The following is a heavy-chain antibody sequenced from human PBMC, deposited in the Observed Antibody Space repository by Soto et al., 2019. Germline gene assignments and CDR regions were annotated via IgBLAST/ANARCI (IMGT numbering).Heavy chain of an antibody. CDR1: GFTFSSYW. CDR2: IKGDEIST. Sequence: EVQLVESGGGLVQSGGSLRLSCAASGFTFSSYWIHWVRQAPGKGLVWVSRIKGDEISTNYADSVKGRFTISRDNAKDTVFLQMSELRAEDTAVYYCARGALGSYYNDYWGQGILVTVSS. D-gene: IGHD3-10*01. CDR3: ARGALGSYYNDY. J-gene: IGHJ4*02. V-gene: IGHV3-74*01.